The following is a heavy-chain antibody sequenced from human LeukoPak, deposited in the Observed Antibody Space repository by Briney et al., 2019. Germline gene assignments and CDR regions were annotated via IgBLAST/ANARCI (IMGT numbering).Heavy chain of an antibody. CDR3: ARSGGYSYGYNYYYMDV. CDR1: GGTFSSYA. CDR2: IIPIFGTA. V-gene: IGHV1-69*06. D-gene: IGHD5-18*01. Sequence: GASVKVSCKASGGTFSSYAISWVRQAPGQGLEWMGGIIPIFGTANYAQKFQGRVTITADKSTSTAYMELSSLRSEDTAVYYCARSGGYSYGYNYYYMDVWGKGTTVTVSS. J-gene: IGHJ6*03.